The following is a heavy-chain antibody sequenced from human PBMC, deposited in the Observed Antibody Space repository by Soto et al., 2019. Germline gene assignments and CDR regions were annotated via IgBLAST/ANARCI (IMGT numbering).Heavy chain of an antibody. Sequence: SETLSLTCTVSGGSISSSSYYWGWIRQPPGKGLEWIGSIYYSGSTYYNPSLKSRVTISVDTSKNQFSLKLSSVTAADTAVYYCARAVLWFGELAPKPDYWGQGTLVTVSS. J-gene: IGHJ4*02. CDR2: IYYSGST. D-gene: IGHD3-10*01. V-gene: IGHV4-39*07. CDR3: ARAVLWFGELAPKPDY. CDR1: GGSISSSSYY.